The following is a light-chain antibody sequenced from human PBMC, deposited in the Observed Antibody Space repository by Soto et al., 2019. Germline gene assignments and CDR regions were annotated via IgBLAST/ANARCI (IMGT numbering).Light chain of an antibody. CDR1: QRISTY. V-gene: IGKV1-39*01. CDR2: AAS. CDR3: EQSYSTPRT. J-gene: IGKJ4*01. Sequence: DIQMTQSPSSLSASIGDRVTITCRASQRISTYLNWYQQKPGKAPKLLIYAASNLQSGVPSTFSGSGSGTDFSLTISSLQPEDFATYFCEQSYSTPRTFGGGTKV.